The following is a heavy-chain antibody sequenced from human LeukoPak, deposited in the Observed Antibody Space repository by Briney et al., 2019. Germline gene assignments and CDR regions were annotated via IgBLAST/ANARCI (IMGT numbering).Heavy chain of an antibody. CDR1: GDSINNYY. Sequence: SETLSLTCTVSGDSINNYYWSWIRQPPGKGLEWIGYIYYSGSTNYNPSLKSRVTISVDTSKNQFSLKLSSVTAADTAVYYCARRSGSYNADFDYWGQGTLVTVSS. CDR2: IYYSGST. V-gene: IGHV4-59*08. CDR3: ARRSGSYNADFDY. J-gene: IGHJ4*02. D-gene: IGHD1-26*01.